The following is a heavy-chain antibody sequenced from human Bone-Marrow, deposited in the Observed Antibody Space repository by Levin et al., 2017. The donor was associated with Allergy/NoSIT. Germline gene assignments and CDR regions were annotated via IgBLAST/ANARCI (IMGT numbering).Heavy chain of an antibody. CDR1: GSSFTSYW. V-gene: IGHV5-51*01. CDR3: ARHLQMATINPFLDY. J-gene: IGHJ4*02. CDR2: IYPGDSDT. Sequence: GGSLRLSCKGSGSSFTSYWIGWVRQMPGKGLEWMGIIYPGDSDTRYSPSFQGQVTISADKSISTAYLQWSSLKASDTAMYYCARHLQMATINPFLDYWGQGTLVTVSS. D-gene: IGHD5-24*01.